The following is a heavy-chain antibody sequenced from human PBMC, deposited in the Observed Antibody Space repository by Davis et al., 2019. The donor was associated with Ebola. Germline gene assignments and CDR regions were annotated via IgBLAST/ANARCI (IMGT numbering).Heavy chain of an antibody. D-gene: IGHD3-22*01. Sequence: GESLKISCKGSGYSFTNYWIGWVRQMPGKGLEWMGIIYPGDSDTRYSPSFQGQVTISADKSINTAYLQWSSLKAADTAMYYCARHALYYYDSSGYYPGDYWGQGTLVTVSS. CDR2: IYPGDSDT. J-gene: IGHJ4*02. CDR3: ARHALYYYDSSGYYPGDY. V-gene: IGHV5-51*01. CDR1: GYSFTNYW.